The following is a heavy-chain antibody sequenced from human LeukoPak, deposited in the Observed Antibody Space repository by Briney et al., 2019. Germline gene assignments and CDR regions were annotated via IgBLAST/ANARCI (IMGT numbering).Heavy chain of an antibody. CDR2: IFYGGNI. D-gene: IGHD6-13*01. CDR3: ASPSHCSRDSWQKYFDY. Sequence: PSETLSLTCTVSGDSISSISHYWGWIRQPPGKGLEWIGSIFYGGNIYYNPSLKSRVTISIDTSRNQFSLKLSSVTAADTAVYYCASPSHCSRDSWQKYFDYWGQGTLVTVSS. V-gene: IGHV4-39*01. J-gene: IGHJ4*02. CDR1: GDSISSISHY.